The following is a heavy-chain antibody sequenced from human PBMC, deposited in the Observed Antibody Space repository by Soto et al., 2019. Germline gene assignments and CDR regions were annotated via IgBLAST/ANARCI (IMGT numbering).Heavy chain of an antibody. J-gene: IGHJ4*02. CDR2: IYYSGST. V-gene: IGHV4-59*01. Sequence: SETLSLTCTVSGGSISSYYWSWIRQPPGKGLEWIGYIYYSGSTNYNPSLKSRVTISVDTSKNQFSLKLSSVTAADTAVYYCARSYYDILTGSHHYFDYWGQGTLVTVSS. CDR3: ARSYYDILTGSHHYFDY. CDR1: GGSISSYY. D-gene: IGHD3-9*01.